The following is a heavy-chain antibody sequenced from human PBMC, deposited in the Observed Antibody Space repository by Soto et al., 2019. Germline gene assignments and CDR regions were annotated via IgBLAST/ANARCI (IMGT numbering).Heavy chain of an antibody. CDR3: AKPPEVDSSGYYSAEYFQH. CDR1: GFTFSSYA. V-gene: IGHV3-23*01. D-gene: IGHD3-22*01. Sequence: EVQLLESGGGLVQPGGSLRLSCAASGFTFSSYAMSWVRQAPGKGLEWVSAISGSGGSTYYADSVKGRFTISRDNSKNTLYLQMNSLRAEYTAVYYCAKPPEVDSSGYYSAEYFQHWGQGTLVTVSS. CDR2: ISGSGGST. J-gene: IGHJ1*01.